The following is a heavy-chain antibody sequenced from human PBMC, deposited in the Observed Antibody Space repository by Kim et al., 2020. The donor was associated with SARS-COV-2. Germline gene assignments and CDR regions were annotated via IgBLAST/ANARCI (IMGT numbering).Heavy chain of an antibody. Sequence: SVKVSCKASGGTFSSYAISWVRQAPGQGLEWMGRIIPILGIANYAQKFQGRVTITADKSTSTAYMELSSLRSEDTAVYYCARDLRERQLGSVGYMDVWGKGTTVTVSS. V-gene: IGHV1-69*04. CDR2: IIPILGIA. CDR3: ARDLRERQLGSVGYMDV. CDR1: GGTFSSYA. J-gene: IGHJ6*03. D-gene: IGHD6-6*01.